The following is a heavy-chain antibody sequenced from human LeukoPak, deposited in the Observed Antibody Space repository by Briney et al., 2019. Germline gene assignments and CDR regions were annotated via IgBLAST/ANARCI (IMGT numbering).Heavy chain of an antibody. D-gene: IGHD2-15*01. CDR1: GGSISSYY. CDR3: ARGVAAIGYGMDV. J-gene: IGHJ6*02. V-gene: IGHV4-59*12. CDR2: IYHSGST. Sequence: SETLSLTCTVSGGSISSYYWSWIRQPPGKGLEWIGYIYHSGSTYYNPSLKSRVTISVDRSKNQFSLKLSSVTAADTAVYYCARGVAAIGYGMDVWGQGTTVTVSS.